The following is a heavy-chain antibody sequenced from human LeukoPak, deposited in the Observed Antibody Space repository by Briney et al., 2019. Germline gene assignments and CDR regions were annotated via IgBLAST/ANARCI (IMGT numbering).Heavy chain of an antibody. V-gene: IGHV1-69*05. CDR2: IIPIFGTA. D-gene: IGHD6-19*01. CDR1: GGTFSSYA. J-gene: IGHJ3*02. Sequence: SVKVSCKASGGTFSSYAISWVRQAPGQGLEWMGRIIPIFGTANYAQKFQGRVTITTDESTSTAYMELSSLRSEDTAVYYCARTGDVVAVYNAFDIWGQGTMATVSS. CDR3: ARTGDVVAVYNAFDI.